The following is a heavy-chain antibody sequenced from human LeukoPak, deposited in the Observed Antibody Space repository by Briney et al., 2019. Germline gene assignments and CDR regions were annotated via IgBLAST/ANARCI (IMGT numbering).Heavy chain of an antibody. J-gene: IGHJ4*02. CDR2: IYSGGIT. Sequence: GGSLRLSCAASGFTVSSNYMRWVRQAPGKGLEWVSFIYSGGITHYADSVKGRFTISSDSSKNTLFLQMNSLSAEDTAVYYCATSPSAGYWGQGTLVTVSS. CDR3: ATSPSAGY. V-gene: IGHV3-66*01. CDR1: GFTVSSNY.